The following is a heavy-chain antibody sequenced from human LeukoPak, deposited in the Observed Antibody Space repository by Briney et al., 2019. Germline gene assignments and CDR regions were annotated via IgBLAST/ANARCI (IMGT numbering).Heavy chain of an antibody. CDR2: IYYSGST. Sequence: PSETLSLTCTVSGGSISSSSYYWGWIRQPPGKGLEWIGSIYYSGSTYYNPSLKSRVTISVDTSKNQFSLKLSSVTAADTAVYYCARVDAVYDSSGYLYYFDYWGQGTLVTVSS. J-gene: IGHJ4*02. D-gene: IGHD3-22*01. CDR3: ARVDAVYDSSGYLYYFDY. V-gene: IGHV4-39*07. CDR1: GGSISSSSYY.